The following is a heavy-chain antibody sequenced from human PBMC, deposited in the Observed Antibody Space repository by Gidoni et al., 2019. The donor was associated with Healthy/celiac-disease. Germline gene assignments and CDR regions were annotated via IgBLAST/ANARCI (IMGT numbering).Heavy chain of an antibody. V-gene: IGHV4-59*01. CDR1: GGSISSYY. J-gene: IGHJ5*02. CDR2: IYYSGST. Sequence: QVQLQESGPGLVKPSETLSLTCTVSGGSISSYYWSWIRQPPGKGLEWIGYIYYSGSTNYNPSLKSRVTISVDTSKNQFSLKLSSVTAADTAVYYCARGKGSDPWGQGTLVTVSS. CDR3: ARGKGSDP.